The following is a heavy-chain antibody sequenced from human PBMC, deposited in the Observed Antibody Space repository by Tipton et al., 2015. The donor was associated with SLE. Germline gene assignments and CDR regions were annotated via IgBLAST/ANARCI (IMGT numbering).Heavy chain of an antibody. D-gene: IGHD2-15*01. CDR2: ISFSGGTE. Sequence: SLRLSCAASGFMFSNYAMHWVRQAPGKGLEWVSYISFSGGTEYYAHSVRGRFTISRDNAKNSLYLQMDSLRAEDTAVYYCARFGYCSGGNCDNAFDVWGQGTMVTVSS. CDR1: GFMFSNYA. J-gene: IGHJ3*01. CDR3: ARFGYCSGGNCDNAFDV. V-gene: IGHV3-48*03.